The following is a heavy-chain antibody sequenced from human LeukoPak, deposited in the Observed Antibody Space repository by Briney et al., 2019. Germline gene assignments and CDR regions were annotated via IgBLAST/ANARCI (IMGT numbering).Heavy chain of an antibody. V-gene: IGHV3-48*02. J-gene: IGHJ4*02. Sequence: GGSLRLSCTGSGFTFSSYRMNWVRQAPGKGLEWISYSNAAGSPVSYAESVQGRFTISRDNAKNSLYLEMNSLRDDDKAVYYCARARSLSVAGTFDFWGQGSLVTVSS. CDR2: SNAAGSPV. D-gene: IGHD6-19*01. CDR3: ARARSLSVAGTFDF. CDR1: GFTFSSYR.